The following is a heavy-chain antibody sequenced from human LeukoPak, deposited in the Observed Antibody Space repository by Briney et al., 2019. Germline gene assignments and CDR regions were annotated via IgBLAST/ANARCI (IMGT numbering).Heavy chain of an antibody. J-gene: IGHJ4*02. CDR1: GYTFTSYG. CDR2: ISAYNGNT. D-gene: IGHD5-12*01. CDR3: AREGRYSGYGTDY. V-gene: IGHV1-18*01. Sequence: ASVKVSCKASGYTFTSYGISWVRQAPGQGLEWMGWISAYNGNTNYAQKLQGRVIMTTDTSTTIAYMELRSPRSDDTAVYYCAREGRYSGYGTDYWGQGTLVTVSS.